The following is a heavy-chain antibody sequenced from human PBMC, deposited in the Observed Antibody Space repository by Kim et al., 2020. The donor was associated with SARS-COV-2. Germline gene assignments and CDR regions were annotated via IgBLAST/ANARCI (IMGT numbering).Heavy chain of an antibody. D-gene: IGHD4-17*01. CDR1: GFTFSNAW. V-gene: IGHV3-15*01. Sequence: GGSLRLSCAASGFTFSNAWMSWVRQAPGKGLEWVGRIKSKTDGGTTDYAAPVKGRFTISRDDSKNTLYLQMNSLKTEDTAVYYCTTAGGDGYYYYGMDVWGQGTTVTVSS. CDR3: TTAGGDGYYYYGMDV. CDR2: IKSKTDGGTT. J-gene: IGHJ6*02.